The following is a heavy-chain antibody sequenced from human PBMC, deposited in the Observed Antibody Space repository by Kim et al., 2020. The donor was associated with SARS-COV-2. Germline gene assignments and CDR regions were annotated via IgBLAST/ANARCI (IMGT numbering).Heavy chain of an antibody. CDR2: ISSSGSTI. CDR1: GFTFSSYE. D-gene: IGHD2-15*01. CDR3: AREAVVVVAADDAFDI. J-gene: IGHJ3*02. Sequence: GGSLRLSCAASGFTFSSYEMNWVRQAPGKGLEWVSYISSSGSTIYYADYVKGRFTISRDNAKNSLYLQMNSLRAEDTAVYYCAREAVVVVAADDAFDIWGQGTMVTVSS. V-gene: IGHV3-48*03.